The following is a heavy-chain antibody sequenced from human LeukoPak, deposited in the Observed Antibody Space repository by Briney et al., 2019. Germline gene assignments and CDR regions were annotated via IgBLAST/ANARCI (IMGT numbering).Heavy chain of an antibody. CDR3: ARGKRSYDILTGYYDFDY. D-gene: IGHD3-9*01. V-gene: IGHV3-21*01. Sequence: GGSLRLSCAASGFTFSSYSMNWVRQAPGKGLEWVSSISSSSSYIYYADSVKGRFTISRDNAKNSLYLQMNSLRAEDTAVYYCARGKRSYDILTGYYDFDYWGQGTLVTVSS. CDR2: ISSSSSYI. J-gene: IGHJ4*02. CDR1: GFTFSSYS.